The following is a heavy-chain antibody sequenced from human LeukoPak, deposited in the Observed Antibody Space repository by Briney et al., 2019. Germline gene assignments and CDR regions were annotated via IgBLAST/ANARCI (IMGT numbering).Heavy chain of an antibody. CDR1: GGSISSGGYS. CDR2: IYHSGST. V-gene: IGHV4-30-2*01. J-gene: IGHJ5*02. Sequence: KPSETLSLTCTVSGGSISSGGYSWSWIRQPPGKGLEWIGYIYHSGSTYYNPSLKSRVTISVDRSKNQFSLKLSSVTAADTAVYYCARGNYCSSTSCYESWFDPWGQGTLVTVSS. CDR3: ARGNYCSSTSCYESWFDP. D-gene: IGHD2-2*01.